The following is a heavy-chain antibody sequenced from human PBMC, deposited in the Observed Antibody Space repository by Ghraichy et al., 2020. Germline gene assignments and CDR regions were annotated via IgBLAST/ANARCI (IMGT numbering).Heavy chain of an antibody. J-gene: IGHJ4*02. CDR3: AKKGAGATVTTTLDY. Sequence: LSLTCAASGFTFNSCAMSWVRQAPGKGLEWVSAISGSGGSTYYADPVKGRFTISRDNSKNTLYLQMNSLRAEDTAVYFCAKKGAGATVTTTLDYWGQGILVTVSS. CDR2: ISGSGGST. V-gene: IGHV3-23*01. D-gene: IGHD4-11*01. CDR1: GFTFNSCA.